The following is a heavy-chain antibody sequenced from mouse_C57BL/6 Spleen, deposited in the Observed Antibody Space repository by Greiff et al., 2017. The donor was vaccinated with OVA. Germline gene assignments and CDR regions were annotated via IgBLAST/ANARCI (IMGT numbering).Heavy chain of an antibody. CDR2: ISYDGSN. D-gene: IGHD3-3*01. Sequence: VQLKESGPGLVKPSQSLSLTCSVTGYSITSGYYWNWIRQFPGNKLEWMGYISYDGSNNYNPSLKNRISITRDTSKNQFFLKLNSVTTEDTATYYCAREGTGWFAYWGQGTLVTVSA. CDR3: AREGTGWFAY. CDR1: GYSITSGYY. J-gene: IGHJ3*01. V-gene: IGHV3-6*01.